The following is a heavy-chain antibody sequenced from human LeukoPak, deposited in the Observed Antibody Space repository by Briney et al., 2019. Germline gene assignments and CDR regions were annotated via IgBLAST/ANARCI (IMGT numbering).Heavy chain of an antibody. CDR3: ARGDIVVLPAGIPHNWFDP. CDR2: INPNGGGT. J-gene: IGHJ5*02. CDR1: GYSFTGYY. Sequence: GASVKVSCKASGYSFTGYYIHWVRQAPGQGLEWMGWINPNGGGTNYAQKFQGRVTMTRDTSISTAYMELSRLRSDDTAVYYCARGDIVVLPAGIPHNWFDPWGQGTLVTVSS. D-gene: IGHD2-2*02. V-gene: IGHV1-2*02.